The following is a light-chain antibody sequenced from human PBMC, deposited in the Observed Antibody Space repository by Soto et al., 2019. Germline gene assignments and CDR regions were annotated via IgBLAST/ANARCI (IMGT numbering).Light chain of an antibody. Sequence: DIQMTQSPSTLSASVGGRVTITCLASQSISSWLAGYQQKPGKAPKLLVNDASSLESGVPTRFIAIGSETEFTLTMCRLQPDDFAALDFLQYKSYRTFGQGTKVEIK. CDR2: DAS. V-gene: IGKV1-5*01. CDR3: LQYKSYRT. CDR1: QSISSW. J-gene: IGKJ1*01.